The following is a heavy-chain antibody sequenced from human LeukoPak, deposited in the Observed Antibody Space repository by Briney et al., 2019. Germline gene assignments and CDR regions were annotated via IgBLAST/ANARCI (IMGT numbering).Heavy chain of an antibody. CDR2: INSDGSTT. V-gene: IGHV3-74*01. D-gene: IGHD3-22*01. Sequence: GGSLRLSCAASGFAFDDYAMHWVRQVPGKGLVWVSRINSDGSTTTYADSVKGRFTISRDNAKNTLYLQMSSLGAEDTAVYYCARSKDSSGYFSYYYYGMDVWGQGTTVTVSS. J-gene: IGHJ6*02. CDR3: ARSKDSSGYFSYYYYGMDV. CDR1: GFAFDDYA.